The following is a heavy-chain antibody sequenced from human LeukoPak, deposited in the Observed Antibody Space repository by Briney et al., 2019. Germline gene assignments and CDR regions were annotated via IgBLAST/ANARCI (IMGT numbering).Heavy chain of an antibody. J-gene: IGHJ4*02. Sequence: SETLSLTCAVYGGSFSGYYWNWIRQPPGKGLEWIGEINHSGSTNYNPSLKSRVTISVDTSKNQFSLKLSSVTAADTAVYYCARTSYSSGWSAFDYWGQGTLVTVSS. V-gene: IGHV4-34*01. CDR3: ARTSYSSGWSAFDY. CDR2: INHSGST. D-gene: IGHD6-19*01. CDR1: GGSFSGYY.